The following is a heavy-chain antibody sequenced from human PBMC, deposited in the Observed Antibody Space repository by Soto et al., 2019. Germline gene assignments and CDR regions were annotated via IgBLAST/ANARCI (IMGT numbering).Heavy chain of an antibody. CDR1: GGSISSSSYY. CDR3: ATISGWYSRDY. V-gene: IGHV4-39*01. D-gene: IGHD6-19*01. Sequence: QLQLQESGPGLVKPSETLSLTCTVSGGSISSSSYYWGWIRQPPGKGLEWIGSIYYSGSTYYNPSLKSRVTISVDTSKNQFSLKLSSVTAADTAVYYCATISGWYSRDYWGQGTLVTVSS. CDR2: IYYSGST. J-gene: IGHJ4*02.